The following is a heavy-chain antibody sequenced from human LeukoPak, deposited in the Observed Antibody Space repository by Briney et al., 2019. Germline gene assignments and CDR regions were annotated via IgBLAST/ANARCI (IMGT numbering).Heavy chain of an antibody. CDR3: ARVPPWELLDY. CDR1: GFTFSDYY. J-gene: IGHJ4*02. V-gene: IGHV3-11*04. Sequence: GGSLRLSCAASGFTFSDYYMSWIRQAPGKGLEWVSYISSSGSTIYYADSVRGRFTISRGNAKNSLYLQMNSLRAEDTAVYYCARVPPWELLDYWGQGTLVTVSS. CDR2: ISSSGSTI. D-gene: IGHD1-26*01.